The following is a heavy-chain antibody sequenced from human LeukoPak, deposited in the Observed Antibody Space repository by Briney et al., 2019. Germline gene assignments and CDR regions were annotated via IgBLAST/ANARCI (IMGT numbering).Heavy chain of an antibody. CDR1: GYTFTGYY. D-gene: IGHD3-22*01. CDR2: INPNSGGT. Sequence: GASVKVSCKASGYTFTGYYMHWVRQAPGQGLEWMGWINPNSGGTNYAQKFQGRVTMTRDTSISTAYMELSRLRSEDTAVYYCARLFQRNELNYCDSSGYSLGYWGQGTLVTASS. CDR3: ARLFQRNELNYCDSSGYSLGY. J-gene: IGHJ4*02. V-gene: IGHV1-2*02.